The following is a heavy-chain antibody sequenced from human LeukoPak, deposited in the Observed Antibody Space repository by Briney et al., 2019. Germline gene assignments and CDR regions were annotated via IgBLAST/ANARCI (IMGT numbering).Heavy chain of an antibody. CDR3: ARAGGGLGH. D-gene: IGHD3-16*01. Sequence: GGSLRLSCAASGFTFSSYAMHWVRQAPGKGLEWVAVISYDGSNKYYADSVKGRFTISRDNSKNTLYLQMNSLRAEDTAVYYCARAGGGLGHWGQGTLVTVSS. J-gene: IGHJ4*02. V-gene: IGHV3-30*04. CDR2: ISYDGSNK. CDR1: GFTFSSYA.